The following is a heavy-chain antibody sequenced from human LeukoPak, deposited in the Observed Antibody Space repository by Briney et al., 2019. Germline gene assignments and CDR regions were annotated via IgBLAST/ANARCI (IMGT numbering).Heavy chain of an antibody. CDR3: ARLSTEREYYDILTGPYYFDY. CDR2: IYYSGSS. Sequence: SETLSLTCTVSGASISSHYWSWIRQPPGKGLEWIGYIYYSGSSNYNPSLKSRVTISLDTSKNQFSLKLSSVTAADTAVYYCARLSTEREYYDILTGPYYFDYWGQGTLVAVSS. J-gene: IGHJ4*02. CDR1: GASISSHY. V-gene: IGHV4-59*08. D-gene: IGHD3-9*01.